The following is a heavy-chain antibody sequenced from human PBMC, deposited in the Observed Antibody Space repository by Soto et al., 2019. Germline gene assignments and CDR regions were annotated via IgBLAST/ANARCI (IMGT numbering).Heavy chain of an antibody. D-gene: IGHD3-22*01. Sequence: PGGSLRLSCAASGFTFSSYSMNWVRQAPGKGLEWVSSISISSTYIYYADSVKGRFTISRDNSKKTLYLQMNSLRPEDTALYYCAKDEYYYSRSGYYIFDSWGQGTLVTVSS. J-gene: IGHJ4*02. CDR3: AKDEYYYSRSGYYIFDS. CDR2: ISISSTYI. CDR1: GFTFSSYS. V-gene: IGHV3-21*01.